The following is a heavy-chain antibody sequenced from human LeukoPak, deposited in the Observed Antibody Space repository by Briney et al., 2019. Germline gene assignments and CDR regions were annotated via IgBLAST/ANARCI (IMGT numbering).Heavy chain of an antibody. Sequence: ATVKISCKVSGYTFTDYYMHWVQQAPGKGLEWMGLVDPEGGETIYAEKFQGRVTITADTSTDTAYMELRSLRSEDTAVYYCATNPRYCSSTSCYFPWGKGTLVPVSS. J-gene: IGHJ1*01. D-gene: IGHD2-2*01. CDR2: VDPEGGET. CDR3: ATNPRYCSSTSCYFP. CDR1: GYTFTDYY. V-gene: IGHV1-69-2*01.